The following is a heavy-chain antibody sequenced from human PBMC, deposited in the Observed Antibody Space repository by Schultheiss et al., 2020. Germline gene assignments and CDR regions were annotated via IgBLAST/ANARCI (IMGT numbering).Heavy chain of an antibody. Sequence: GGSLRLSCAASGFTFSGSAMHWVRQASGKGLEWVGRIRSKANSYATAYAASVKGRFTISRDDSKNTAFLQMSRLRTEDTAVYYCSREGCSITSCYSFPYYYYYYGMDVWGQGTTVTGYS. CDR1: GFTFSGSA. CDR3: SREGCSITSCYSFPYYYYYYGMDV. CDR2: IRSKANSYAT. D-gene: IGHD2-2*01. J-gene: IGHJ6*02. V-gene: IGHV3-73*01.